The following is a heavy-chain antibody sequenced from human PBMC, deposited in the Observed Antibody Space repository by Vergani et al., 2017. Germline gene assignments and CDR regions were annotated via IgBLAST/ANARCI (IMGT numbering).Heavy chain of an antibody. CDR1: GFTFSSYS. J-gene: IGHJ5*02. Sequence: EVQLVESGGGLVKPGGSLRLSCAASGFTFSSYSMNWVRQAPGKGLEWVSSISSSSSYIYFADSVKGRFTISRDNAKNSLFLQMNSLRAEDTAVYYCARDHGATVISSFDPWGQGTLVTVSS. CDR2: ISSSSSYI. V-gene: IGHV3-21*01. D-gene: IGHD4-11*01. CDR3: ARDHGATVISSFDP.